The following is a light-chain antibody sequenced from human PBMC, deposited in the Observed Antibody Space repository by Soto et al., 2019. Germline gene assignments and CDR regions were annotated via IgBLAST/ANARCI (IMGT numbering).Light chain of an antibody. CDR2: DVS. J-gene: IGLJ2*01. CDR3: SSYTSSSTLVV. V-gene: IGLV2-14*01. Sequence: QSALTQPASVSGSPGQSITISCTGTSSDVGGYNYVSWYQQHPGKATKLMIYDVSNRPSGVSNRFSDSKAGNTASLTISGLQAEDEADYYCSSYTSSSTLVVFGGGTKLTVL. CDR1: SSDVGGYNY.